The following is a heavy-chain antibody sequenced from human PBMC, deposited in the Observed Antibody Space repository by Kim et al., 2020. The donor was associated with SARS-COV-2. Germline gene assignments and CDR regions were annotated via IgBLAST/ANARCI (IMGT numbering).Heavy chain of an antibody. CDR2: IYYSGST. V-gene: IGHV4-39*07. J-gene: IGHJ4*02. D-gene: IGHD5-18*01. Sequence: SETLSLTCTVSGGSISSSSYYWGWIRQPPGKGLEWIGSIYYSGSTYYNPSLKSRVTISVDTSKNQFSLKLSSVTAADTAVYYCARGQLWLSLWGYWGQGTLVTVSS. CDR1: GGSISSSSYY. CDR3: ARGQLWLSLWGY.